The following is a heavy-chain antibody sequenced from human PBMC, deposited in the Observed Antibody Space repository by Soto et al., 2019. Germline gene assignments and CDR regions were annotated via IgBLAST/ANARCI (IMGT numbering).Heavy chain of an antibody. CDR2: IIPIFGTA. CDR1: GGTFSSYA. Sequence: QVQLVQSGAEVKKPGSSVKVSCKASGGTFSSYAISWVRQAPGQGLEWMGGIIPIFGTANYAQKFQGRVTITADESTSTAYKELSSLRSEDTAVYYCARDRGDRSYSSSWFADYWGQGTLVTVSS. D-gene: IGHD6-13*01. J-gene: IGHJ4*02. V-gene: IGHV1-69*01. CDR3: ARDRGDRSYSSSWFADY.